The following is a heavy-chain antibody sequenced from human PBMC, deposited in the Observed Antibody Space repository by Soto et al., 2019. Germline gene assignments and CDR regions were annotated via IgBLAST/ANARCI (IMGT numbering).Heavy chain of an antibody. CDR2: ISAYNGNT. Sequence: QVQLVQSGAEVTKPGASVKVSCKASGYTFTSYGISWVRQAPGQGLEWMGWISAYNGNTNYAQKLQGRVTMTTDTSTRTAYMELRSLRSDDTAVYYCARVRFLGDYNWGWFDPWGQGTLVTVSS. CDR3: ARVRFLGDYNWGWFDP. J-gene: IGHJ5*02. V-gene: IGHV1-18*01. CDR1: GYTFTSYG. D-gene: IGHD4-17*01.